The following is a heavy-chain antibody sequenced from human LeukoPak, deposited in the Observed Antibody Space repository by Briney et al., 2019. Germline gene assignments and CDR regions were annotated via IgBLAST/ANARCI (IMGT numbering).Heavy chain of an antibody. CDR3: ARGGDQGFDY. CDR2: INPNSGGT. V-gene: IGHV1-2*06. J-gene: IGHJ4*02. Sequence: ASVKVSCKASGYTFTGYYMHWVRQAPGQGLEWMGRINPNSGGTNYAQKFQGRVTMTRDTSTSTVYMELSSLRSEDTAVYYCARGGDQGFDYWGQGTLVTVSS. CDR1: GYTFTGYY. D-gene: IGHD4-17*01.